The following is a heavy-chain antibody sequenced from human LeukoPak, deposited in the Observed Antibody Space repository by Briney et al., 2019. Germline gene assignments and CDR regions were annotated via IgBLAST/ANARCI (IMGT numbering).Heavy chain of an antibody. V-gene: IGHV4-59*02. CDR1: GGSVNNYF. Sequence: PSETLSLTCTVSGGSVNNYFWNWIRQPPGKGLEWIGYMYYSGSTNYNPSLKSRVTISVDTSKNQFPLQLSSVTAADTAVYFCARLDNVRGAFDYWGQGTLVTVSS. J-gene: IGHJ4*02. CDR2: MYYSGST. D-gene: IGHD2-2*03. CDR3: ARLDNVRGAFDY.